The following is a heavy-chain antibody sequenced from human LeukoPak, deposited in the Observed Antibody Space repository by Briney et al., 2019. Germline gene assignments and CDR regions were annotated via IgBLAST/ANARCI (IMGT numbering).Heavy chain of an antibody. J-gene: IGHJ6*02. CDR1: GYTLTEMS. D-gene: IGHD2-2*01. Sequence: ASVKVSCKASGYTLTEMSIHWVRQAPGGALEWMGGFGTEDDATVYAPKFQGRVTMTEDTSADTAYMELSSLKSEDTAVYYCTTCLNGAGQPVAIYYFGMDVWGQGTTVTVSS. CDR3: TTCLNGAGQPVAIYYFGMDV. V-gene: IGHV1-24*01. CDR2: FGTEDDAT.